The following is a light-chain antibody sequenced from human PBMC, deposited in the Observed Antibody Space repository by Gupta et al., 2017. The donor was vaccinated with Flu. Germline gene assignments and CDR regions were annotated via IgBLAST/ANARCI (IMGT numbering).Light chain of an antibody. J-gene: IGKJ2*03. V-gene: IGKV4-1*01. CDR1: QSILHSSNKKNC. Sequence: IVMSQSPDSLAVSLGETATISCKSSQSILHSSNKKNCLAWYQQKPGQPPRLLFYWASTRHSGVPDRFRGSGSGTDFTLTISSLQAEDVTVYFCHQDCYTPYSFGQGTRLEI. CDR3: HQDCYTPYS. CDR2: WAS.